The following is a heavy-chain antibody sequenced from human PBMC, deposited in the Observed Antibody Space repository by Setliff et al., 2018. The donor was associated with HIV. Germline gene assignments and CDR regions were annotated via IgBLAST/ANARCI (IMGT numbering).Heavy chain of an antibody. CDR3: ARVISYCSGGSCPNYYFDY. D-gene: IGHD2-15*01. CDR2: IIPIFGTA. J-gene: IGHJ4*02. CDR1: GGTFSSYA. V-gene: IGHV1-69*05. Sequence: GASVKVSCKASGGTFSSYAISWVRQAPGQGLEWMGGIIPIFGTANYAQKFQGRVTITTDESTSTAYMELSSLRSEDTAVYYCARVISYCSGGSCPNYYFDYWSQGTLVTVSS.